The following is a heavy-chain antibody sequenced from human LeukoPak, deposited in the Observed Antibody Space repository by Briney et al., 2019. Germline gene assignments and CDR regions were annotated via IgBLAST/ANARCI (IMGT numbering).Heavy chain of an antibody. J-gene: IGHJ4*02. CDR2: ISSSSSTI. D-gene: IGHD3-10*01. CDR1: GGSISSYY. CDR3: ARSLLWFGELPSLIDY. Sequence: ETLSLTCTVSGGSISSYYWNWVRQAPGKGLEWVSYISSSSSTIYYADSVKGRFTISRDNAKNSLYLQMNSLRDEDTAVYYCARSLLWFGELPSLIDYWGQGTLVTVSS. V-gene: IGHV3-48*02.